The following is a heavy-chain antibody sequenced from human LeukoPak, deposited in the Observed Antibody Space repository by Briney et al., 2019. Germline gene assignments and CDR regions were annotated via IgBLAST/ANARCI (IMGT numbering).Heavy chain of an antibody. CDR1: GFTFSNAW. V-gene: IGHV3-7*01. Sequence: GGSLRLSCAASGFTFSNAWMSWVRQAPGKGLEWVANIKQDGSEKYYVDSVKGRFTISRDNAKNSLYLQMNSLRAEDTAVYYCARAQPRWIQLWNLWGQGTLVTVSS. D-gene: IGHD5-18*01. CDR2: IKQDGSEK. J-gene: IGHJ4*02. CDR3: ARAQPRWIQLWNL.